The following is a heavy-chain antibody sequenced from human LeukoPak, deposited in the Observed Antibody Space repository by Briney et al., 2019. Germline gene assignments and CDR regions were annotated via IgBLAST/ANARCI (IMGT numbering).Heavy chain of an antibody. CDR3: AIMHGYYDGSGFWVQ. V-gene: IGHV3-23*01. CDR2: ISPSGDRT. Sequence: GGSLRLSCAASGFTFSSYTMSCVRQAPGEGLEWVSFISPSGDRTSNAASVEGRFTISRDNTRNTLYLQMNSLRDEDTGVYYCAIMHGYYDGSGFWVQWGQGTLVTASS. CDR1: GFTFSSYT. J-gene: IGHJ4*02. D-gene: IGHD3-22*01.